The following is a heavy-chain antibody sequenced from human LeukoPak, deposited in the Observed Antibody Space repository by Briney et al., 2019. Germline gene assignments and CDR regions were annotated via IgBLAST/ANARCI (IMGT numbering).Heavy chain of an antibody. J-gene: IGHJ5*02. CDR2: ISGSGTYT. Sequence: PGGSLRLSCAASGFIFGDYYMSWIRQAPGKGLEWVSYISGSGTYTNYADSVKGRFTISRDNAKNSLYLQMNSLRAEDTAVYYCASKRGYCTSTSCYYSWFDPWGQGTLVTVSS. V-gene: IGHV3-11*03. CDR3: ASKRGYCTSTSCYYSWFDP. CDR1: GFIFGDYY. D-gene: IGHD2-2*01.